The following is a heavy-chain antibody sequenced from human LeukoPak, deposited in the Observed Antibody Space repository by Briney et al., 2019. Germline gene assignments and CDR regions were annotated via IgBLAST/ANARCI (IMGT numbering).Heavy chain of an antibody. J-gene: IGHJ3*02. D-gene: IGHD6-19*01. CDR3: ARRPRRQWLVLGGMSAFDI. CDR2: ISGSGGST. V-gene: IGHV3-23*01. Sequence: GGSLRLSCAASGFTFSSYAMSWVRQAPGKGLEWVSPISGSGGSTYYADSVKGRFTISRDNSKNTLYLQMNSLRAEDTAVYYCARRPRRQWLVLGGMSAFDIWGKGTMVTVSS. CDR1: GFTFSSYA.